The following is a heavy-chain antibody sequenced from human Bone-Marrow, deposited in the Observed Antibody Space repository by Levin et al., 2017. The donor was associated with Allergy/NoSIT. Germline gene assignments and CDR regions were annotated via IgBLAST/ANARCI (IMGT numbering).Heavy chain of an antibody. V-gene: IGHV3-72*01. CDR3: VKISGVGTARQSIDF. Sequence: PGESLKISCTVSGFTLSDHYIDWVRQAPGKGLEWVGRTRNKTYSYSTEYGASVKGRLIISRDDSKNSVHLQMNSLKTGDTAVYYCVKISGVGTARQSIDFWGQGTLVIVSS. D-gene: IGHD1-26*01. J-gene: IGHJ4*02. CDR1: GFTLSDHY. CDR2: TRNKTYSYST.